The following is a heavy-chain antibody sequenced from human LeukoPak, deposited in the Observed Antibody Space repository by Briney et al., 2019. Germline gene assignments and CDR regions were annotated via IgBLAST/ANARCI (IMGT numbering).Heavy chain of an antibody. Sequence: KPSETLSLTCTVSGGSISDYYWSWIRQSPGKGLEWIGYIYHSGTTNYNPSLKSRVTISVDTSKNQFSLKLSSVTAADTAVYYCAREAAMGRIDYWGQGTLVTVSS. D-gene: IGHD5-18*01. V-gene: IGHV4-59*12. CDR2: IYHSGTT. J-gene: IGHJ4*02. CDR1: GGSISDYY. CDR3: AREAAMGRIDY.